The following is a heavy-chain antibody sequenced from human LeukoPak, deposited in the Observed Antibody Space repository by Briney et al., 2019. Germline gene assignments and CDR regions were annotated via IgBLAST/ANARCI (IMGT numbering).Heavy chain of an antibody. CDR1: GYTLTELS. V-gene: IGHV1-24*01. J-gene: IGHJ4*02. D-gene: IGHD1-1*01. CDR2: FDPEDGET. Sequence: ASVKVSCKVSGYTLTELSMHWVRQAPGKGLEWMGGFDPEDGETIYAQKFQGRVTMTEDTSTDTAYMGLSSLRSEDTAVYYCATSTYNWNDLDYWGQGTLVTVSS. CDR3: ATSTYNWNDLDY.